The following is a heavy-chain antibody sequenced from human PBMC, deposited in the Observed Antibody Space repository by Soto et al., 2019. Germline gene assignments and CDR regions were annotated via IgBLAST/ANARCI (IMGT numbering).Heavy chain of an antibody. CDR2: IIDSGAST. D-gene: IGHD3-10*01. V-gene: IGHV3-23*01. Sequence: PWGSLRLSCAASGFTFSSCAMGWVRQAPGKGLEWVSDIIDSGASTYYADSVKGRFTISRDNSKNTLYLQMNSLRAEDTAVYYCARDFGNITMVRGVIIDYWGQGTLVTVSS. CDR3: ARDFGNITMVRGVIIDY. J-gene: IGHJ4*02. CDR1: GFTFSSCA.